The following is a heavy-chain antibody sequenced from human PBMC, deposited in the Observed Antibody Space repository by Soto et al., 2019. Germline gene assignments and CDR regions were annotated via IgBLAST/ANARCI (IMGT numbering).Heavy chain of an antibody. CDR1: GYTFTSYG. CDR2: ISAYNGNT. CDR3: ARERRILGYCSGGSCYPPWYFDL. D-gene: IGHD2-15*01. Sequence: QVQLVQSGAEVKKPGASVKVSCKASGYTFTSYGISWVRQAPGQGLEWMGWISAYNGNTNYAQKLQGRVTMTTDTSTSTDYMALRSLRSDDTAVYYCARERRILGYCSGGSCYPPWYFDLWGRGTLVTVSS. V-gene: IGHV1-18*01. J-gene: IGHJ2*01.